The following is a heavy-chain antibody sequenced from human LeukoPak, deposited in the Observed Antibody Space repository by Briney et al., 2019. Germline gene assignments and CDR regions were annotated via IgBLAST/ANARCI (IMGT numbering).Heavy chain of an antibody. CDR2: IYHSGST. V-gene: IGHV4-30-2*01. D-gene: IGHD3-22*01. Sequence: SETLSLTCAVSGGSISSGGYSWSWIRQPPGKGLEWIGYIYHSGSTYYNPSLKSRVTISVDTSKNQFSLKLSSVTAADTAVYYCARGFPSTNAYYDSSGYYWVQPRFDYWGQGTLVTVSS. CDR1: GGSISSGGYS. J-gene: IGHJ4*02. CDR3: ARGFPSTNAYYDSSGYYWVQPRFDY.